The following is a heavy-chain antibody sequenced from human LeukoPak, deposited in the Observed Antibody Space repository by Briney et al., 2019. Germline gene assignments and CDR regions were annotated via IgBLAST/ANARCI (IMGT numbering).Heavy chain of an antibody. V-gene: IGHV3-21*01. CDR1: GFTFSSYS. J-gene: IGHJ4*02. CDR3: ARAYSSGLIDY. D-gene: IGHD6-19*01. Sequence: GGSLRLSCAASGFTFSSYSMNWVRQAPGKGLEWVSSISNSSSYIYYADSVKGRFTISRDNAKNSLYLQMNSLRAEDTAVYYCARAYSSGLIDYWGQGTLVTVSS. CDR2: ISNSSSYI.